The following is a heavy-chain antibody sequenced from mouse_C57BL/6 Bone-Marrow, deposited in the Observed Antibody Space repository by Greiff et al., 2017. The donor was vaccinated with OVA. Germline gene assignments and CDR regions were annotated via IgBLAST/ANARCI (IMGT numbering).Heavy chain of an antibody. CDR1: GFTFSSYA. CDR3: ARGGTTVVALYYFDY. D-gene: IGHD1-1*01. V-gene: IGHV5-4*03. CDR2: ISDGGSYT. J-gene: IGHJ2*01. Sequence: DVKLVESGGGLVKPGGSLKLSCAASGFTFSSYAMSWVRQTPEKRLEWVATISDGGSYTYYPDNVKGRFTISRDNAKNNLYLQMSHLKSEDTAMYYCARGGTTVVALYYFDYWGQGTTLTVSS.